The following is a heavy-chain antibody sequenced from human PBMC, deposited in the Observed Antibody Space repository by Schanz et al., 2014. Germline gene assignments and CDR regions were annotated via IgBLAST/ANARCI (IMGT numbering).Heavy chain of an antibody. CDR3: AKELRPGTERPRGNFDY. V-gene: IGHV3-74*01. CDR2: TSHDGSFT. D-gene: IGHD1-7*01. CDR1: GFTFSDSW. Sequence: EVQLVESGGGLVQPGGSLRLSCAASGFTFSDSWMHWVRQAPGKGLVWVSRTSHDGSFTTFADSVKGRFTISRDNAKNALYLQMNRLRAEDTAVYYCAKELRPGTERPRGNFDYWGQGTLVTVSS. J-gene: IGHJ4*02.